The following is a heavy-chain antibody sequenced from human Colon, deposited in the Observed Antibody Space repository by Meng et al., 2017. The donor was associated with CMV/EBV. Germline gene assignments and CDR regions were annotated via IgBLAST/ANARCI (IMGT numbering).Heavy chain of an antibody. CDR3: ARDIADSNSFDS. CDR2: IRYDGSNK. J-gene: IGHJ5*01. D-gene: IGHD2-15*01. CDR1: GFIFSSYG. V-gene: IGHV3-30*02. Sequence: VPLVGSGGRVVQPGGSLRLSCAASGFIFSSYGMHWVRQAPGKGLEWVAFIRYDGSNKYYADSVKGRFTISRDNSKNTLYLQINNLRAEDTAIYYCARDIADSNSFDSWGQGTLVTASS.